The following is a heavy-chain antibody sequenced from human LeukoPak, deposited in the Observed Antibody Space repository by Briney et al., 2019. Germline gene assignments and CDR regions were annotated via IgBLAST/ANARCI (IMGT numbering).Heavy chain of an antibody. CDR1: NDSISSGYY. V-gene: IGHV4-38-2*01. CDR2: IYYSGST. D-gene: IGHD3-22*01. J-gene: IGHJ3*01. CDR3: ARNVTSYYDSRGYYAFDV. Sequence: IPSKTLSPTCAVSNDSISSGYYWGWIRQPPGKGLEWIGSIYYSGSTSYNPSLKSRVTISVDTSKNHFSLRLSSVTAADTAVYYCARNVTSYYDSRGYYAFDVWGPGTMVTVSS.